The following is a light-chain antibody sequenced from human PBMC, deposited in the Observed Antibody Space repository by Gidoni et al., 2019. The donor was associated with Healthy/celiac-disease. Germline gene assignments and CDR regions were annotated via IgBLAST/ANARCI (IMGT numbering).Light chain of an antibody. J-gene: IGKJ2*03. Sequence: DIQMTQSPSSLSASVGDRVTITCRASQSISSYLNWYQQKPGKAPKLLIYAASSLQSGVPSRFSGSGSGTDFTLTISSLQPEDFATYYCQQSYSTPYVSFGQGTQLEIK. CDR3: QQSYSTPYVS. CDR1: QSISSY. V-gene: IGKV1-39*01. CDR2: AAS.